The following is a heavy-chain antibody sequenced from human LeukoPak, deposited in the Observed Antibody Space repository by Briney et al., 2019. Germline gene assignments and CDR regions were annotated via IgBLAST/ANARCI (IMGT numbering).Heavy chain of an antibody. J-gene: IGHJ5*02. D-gene: IGHD6-19*01. CDR2: SNANRCGT. CDR3: ARDAVAGHNWFDP. Sequence: ASVKVSCKSSGYTFTGYYMHWVRQAPRQRLEWRGWSNANRCGTNCAQKIQGRVTMPRETSISTAYMELRRLRSEDTAVYYCARDAVAGHNWFDPWGQGTLVTVSS. V-gene: IGHV1-2*02. CDR1: GYTFTGYY.